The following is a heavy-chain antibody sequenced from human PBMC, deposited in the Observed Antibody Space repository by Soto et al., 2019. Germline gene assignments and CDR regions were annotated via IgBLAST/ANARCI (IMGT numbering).Heavy chain of an antibody. CDR3: AKDMGSDYDYVWGSYRHYYGMDV. CDR1: GFTFDDYA. D-gene: IGHD3-16*02. J-gene: IGHJ6*02. Sequence: PGGSLRLSCAASGFTFDDYAMHWVRQAPGKGLEWVSGISWNSGSIGYADSVKGRFTISRDNAKNSLYLQMNSLRAEDTALYYCAKDMGSDYDYVWGSYRHYYGMDVWGQGTTVTVSS. V-gene: IGHV3-9*01. CDR2: ISWNSGSI.